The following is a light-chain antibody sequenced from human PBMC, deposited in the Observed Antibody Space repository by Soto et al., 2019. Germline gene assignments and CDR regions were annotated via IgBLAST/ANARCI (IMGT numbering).Light chain of an antibody. Sequence: TQSPATLSLSPVERATLSCTASQSVSNNYLSWYQHKPGQAPRLLMYGISRRATGIPDRFSGSGSGTDFTLTITRLEPEDSAVYYCQQYVTSSPRTFGQGTKVDIK. V-gene: IGKV3-20*01. CDR3: QQYVTSSPRT. CDR2: GIS. CDR1: QSVSNNY. J-gene: IGKJ1*01.